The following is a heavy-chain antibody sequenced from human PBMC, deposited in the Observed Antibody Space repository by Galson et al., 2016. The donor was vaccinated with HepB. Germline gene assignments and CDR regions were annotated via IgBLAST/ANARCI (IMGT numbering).Heavy chain of an antibody. CDR3: ARDHVVVTLHWFFDL. D-gene: IGHD2-21*02. Sequence: SLRLSCAASGFTFSAYSVNWVRQAPGKGLEWISYISRNGRTIYDADSVKGRFTISRDNAKNSVYLQMNSLRDEDTAVYYCARDHVVVTLHWFFDLWGRGTLVTVSS. V-gene: IGHV3-48*02. CDR2: ISRNGRTI. J-gene: IGHJ2*01. CDR1: GFTFSAYS.